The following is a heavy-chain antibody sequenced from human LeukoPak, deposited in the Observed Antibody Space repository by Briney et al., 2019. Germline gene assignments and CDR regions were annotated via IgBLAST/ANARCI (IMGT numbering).Heavy chain of an antibody. Sequence: SETLSLTCSVSGDSISTSSYYWGWIRQPPGKGLEWIGTIYYSGSTYYNPSLTSRVTISVDTSKNQFSLKLSSVTAADTAVYYCASRPTYYYGSGSPRGRKSAYFQHWGQGTLVTVSS. CDR3: ASRPTYYYGSGSPRGRKSAYFQH. V-gene: IGHV4-39*01. J-gene: IGHJ1*01. CDR1: GDSISTSSYY. CDR2: IYYSGST. D-gene: IGHD3-10*01.